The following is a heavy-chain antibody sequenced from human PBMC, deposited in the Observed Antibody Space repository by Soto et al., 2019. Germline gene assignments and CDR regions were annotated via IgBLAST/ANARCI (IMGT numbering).Heavy chain of an antibody. V-gene: IGHV4-59*01. J-gene: IGHJ4*02. Sequence: SETLSLTCTVSGGSISTYYWSWIRQPPGKGLEWIGCIFYSGSTNYNPSLKSRLTISVDTSKNQFSLKLSSVTAADTAVYYCARDNYSTNSGDYYFHYWGQGALV. CDR2: IFYSGST. CDR3: ARDNYSTNSGDYYFHY. CDR1: GGSISTYY. D-gene: IGHD4-4*01.